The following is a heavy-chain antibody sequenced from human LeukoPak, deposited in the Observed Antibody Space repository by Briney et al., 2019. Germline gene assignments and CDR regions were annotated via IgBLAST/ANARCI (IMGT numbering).Heavy chain of an antibody. J-gene: IGHJ5*02. CDR1: GYTFTSYY. Sequence: GASVKVSCKASGYTFTSYYMHWVRQAPGQGLEWMGIINPSGGSTSYAQKFQGRVSMTRDTSTSTFYMDLSSLRSEDTAVYYCARHPSNYYDSRGYFGCFDPWGQGTLVTGSS. V-gene: IGHV1-46*01. CDR3: ARHPSNYYDSRGYFGCFDP. D-gene: IGHD3-22*01. CDR2: INPSGGST.